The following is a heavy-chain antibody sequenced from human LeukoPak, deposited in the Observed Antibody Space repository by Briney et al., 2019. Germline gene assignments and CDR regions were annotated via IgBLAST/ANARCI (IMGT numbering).Heavy chain of an antibody. CDR3: ARMRVVAGTIGYGMDV. CDR1: GFTFSSHW. V-gene: IGHV3-74*01. J-gene: IGHJ6*02. Sequence: PGGSLRLSCAASGFTFSSHWMHWVRQVPGKGLVWVSRINSDGSSTSYADSVKGRFTISRDNAKNTLYLQMNSLRAEDTAMYYCARMRVVAGTIGYGMDVWGQGTTVTVS. D-gene: IGHD6-19*01. CDR2: INSDGSST.